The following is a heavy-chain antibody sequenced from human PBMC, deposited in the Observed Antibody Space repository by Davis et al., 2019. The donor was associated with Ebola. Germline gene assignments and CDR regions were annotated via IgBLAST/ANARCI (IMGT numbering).Heavy chain of an antibody. CDR2: IIPIFGTA. CDR1: GGTFSSYA. V-gene: IGHV1-69*13. D-gene: IGHD1-14*01. Sequence: SVKVSCKASGGTFSSYAISWVRQAPGQGLEWMGGIIPIFGTANYAQKLQGRVTITADESTSTAYMELSSLRFEDRAVYYCAASAGTVGKFDFWGQGTLVTVSS. CDR3: AASAGTVGKFDF. J-gene: IGHJ4*02.